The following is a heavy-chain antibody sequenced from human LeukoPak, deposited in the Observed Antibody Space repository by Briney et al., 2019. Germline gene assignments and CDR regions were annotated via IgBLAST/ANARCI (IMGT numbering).Heavy chain of an antibody. CDR1: GFTVSSNY. D-gene: IGHD4-17*01. CDR3: ARIWVTVTTPPHLDY. CDR2: IYSGGST. Sequence: GGSLRLSCAASGFTVSSNYMSWVRQAPGKGLEWVSVIYSGGSTYYADSVKGRFIFSRHNSKNTLYLQMNSLRAEDTAVYYCARIWVTVTTPPHLDYWGQGTLVTVSS. V-gene: IGHV3-53*04. J-gene: IGHJ4*02.